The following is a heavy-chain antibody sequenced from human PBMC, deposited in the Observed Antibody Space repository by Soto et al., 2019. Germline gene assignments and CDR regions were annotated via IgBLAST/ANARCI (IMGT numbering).Heavy chain of an antibody. CDR2: IRGSGGTT. J-gene: IGHJ4*02. Sequence: EVRLWESGGGLVQPGGSLRLSCAASGFTFSSYAMSWLRQAPGKGLEWVSLIRGSGGTTKYADSVIGRFTISRHNAKNPQYLEMNSLRDEDTAVYYCAKARYTDGWYQSDYWGQGALVSVPS. CDR3: AKARYTDGWYQSDY. CDR1: GFTFSSYA. D-gene: IGHD6-19*01. V-gene: IGHV3-23*01.